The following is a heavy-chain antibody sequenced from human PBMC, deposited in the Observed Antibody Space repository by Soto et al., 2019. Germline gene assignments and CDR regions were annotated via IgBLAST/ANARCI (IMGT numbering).Heavy chain of an antibody. CDR1: GFTFRSYA. J-gene: IGHJ4*02. CDR3: AKGIVYYYDSSGYFAY. CDR2: ISGSGGST. V-gene: IGHV3-23*01. D-gene: IGHD3-22*01. Sequence: RRLSCAASGFTFRSYAMSWVRQAPGKGLEWVSAISGSGGSTYYADSVKGRFTISRDNSKNTLYLQMNSLRAEDTAVYYCAKGIVYYYDSSGYFAYWGQGTLVTVSS.